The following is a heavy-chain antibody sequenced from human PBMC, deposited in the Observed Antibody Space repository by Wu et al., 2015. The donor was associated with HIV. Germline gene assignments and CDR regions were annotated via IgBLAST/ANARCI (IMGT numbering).Heavy chain of an antibody. CDR1: GDGFTSYA. CDR2: INPLFGTT. CDR3: ARNTDSVATSLYSLGV. V-gene: IGHV1-69*05. J-gene: IGHJ6*02. D-gene: IGHD5-12*01. Sequence: QIQLVQSGAEVKKPGSSVKVTCKASGDGFTSYAVSWVRQAPGQGLEWMGGINPLFGTTKHVEKFQDRLTFSTDESKTTVYMELRSLRSDDTAVYYCARNTDSVATSLYSLGVWGQGTTVTVSS.